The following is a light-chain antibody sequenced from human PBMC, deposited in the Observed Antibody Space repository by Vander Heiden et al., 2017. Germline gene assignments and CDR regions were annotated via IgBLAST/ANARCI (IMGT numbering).Light chain of an antibody. J-gene: IGKJ1*01. CDR3: QQYNSYWT. CDR2: KAS. V-gene: IGKV1-5*03. Sequence: DIQMTQSPSTLSASVGDRVTITCRASQSSSSRLAWYQQKPGKAPKLLIYKASSLESGVPSRFSGSGSGTEFTLTISSLQPDDFATYYCQQYNSYWTFGQGTKVEIK. CDR1: QSSSSR.